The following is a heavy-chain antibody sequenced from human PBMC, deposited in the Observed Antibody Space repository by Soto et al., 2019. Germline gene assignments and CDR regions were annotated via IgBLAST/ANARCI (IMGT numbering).Heavy chain of an antibody. CDR2: IGASGAGT. CDR1: GFIFSTYA. J-gene: IGHJ4*02. D-gene: IGHD1-26*01. CDR3: ALRKTGSYFDY. V-gene: IGHV3-23*01. Sequence: PGGSLRLSCAGSGFIFSTYAMSWVRQAPGKGLEWVSGIGASGAGTYYTDSVKGRFTISRDNSKNTLYLQMNSLRVEDTAVYYCALRKTGSYFDYWGQGTLVTVYS.